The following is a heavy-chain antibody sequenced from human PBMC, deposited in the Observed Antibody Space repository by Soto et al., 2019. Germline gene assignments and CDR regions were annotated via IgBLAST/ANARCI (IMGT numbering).Heavy chain of an antibody. CDR1: GFTFSNYA. J-gene: IGHJ6*02. D-gene: IGHD3-22*01. CDR2: MSFDETKK. Sequence: QVRLVESGGGVVQPGRSLRLSCAASGFTFSNYAMHWVRQAPGKGLEWVAVMSFDETKKYHAASVEGRFTISRDNSQNTLDLQMNSLSAEDTALYYCARSHAPYYYDTTGFFFGLDVWGQGTTVVVSS. V-gene: IGHV3-30-3*01. CDR3: ARSHAPYYYDTTGFFFGLDV.